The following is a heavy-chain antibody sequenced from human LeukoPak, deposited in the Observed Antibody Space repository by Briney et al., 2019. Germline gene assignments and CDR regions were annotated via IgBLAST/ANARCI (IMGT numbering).Heavy chain of an antibody. CDR3: AKDIFQVGYCSSTSCYTGGYNWFDP. CDR1: GFTFSSYA. CDR2: ISGSGGST. V-gene: IGHV3-23*01. D-gene: IGHD2-2*02. J-gene: IGHJ5*02. Sequence: QTGGSLRLSCAASGFTFSSYAMSWVRQAPGKGLEWVSAISGSGGSTYYADSVKGRFTISRDNSKNTLYLQMNSLRAEDTAVYYCAKDIFQVGYCSSTSCYTGGYNWFDPWGQGTLVTVSS.